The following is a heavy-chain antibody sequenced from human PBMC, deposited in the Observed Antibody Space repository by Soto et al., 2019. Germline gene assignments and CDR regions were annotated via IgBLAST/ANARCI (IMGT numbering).Heavy chain of an antibody. J-gene: IGHJ6*02. D-gene: IGHD6-13*01. CDR1: GGSISSAGYY. CDR2: IYYSGST. V-gene: IGHV4-31*03. Sequence: PSETLSLTCTVSGGSISSAGYYWSWIRQHPGKGLEWIGYIYYSGSTHYNPSLKSRVTISVDTSENQFSLKLSSVTAADTAVYYCASEYSSSWYIGDYFYGMDVWGQGTTVTVSS. CDR3: ASEYSSSWYIGDYFYGMDV.